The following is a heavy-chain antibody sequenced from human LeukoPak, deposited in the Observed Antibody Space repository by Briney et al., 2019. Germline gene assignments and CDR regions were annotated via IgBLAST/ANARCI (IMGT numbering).Heavy chain of an antibody. CDR3: ARHREYGNEPFDY. D-gene: IGHD4-11*01. J-gene: IGHJ4*02. Sequence: PSETLSLTCSVSGGSLSNTFYYWGWIRQSPGKGLEWIGSVHSGGSTYYNPSLKNRVTMSVDTSTDHFSLSLSSVTAADTALYFCARHREYGNEPFDYWGQGTQVTVSA. CDR1: GGSLSNTFYY. V-gene: IGHV4-39*01. CDR2: VHSGGST.